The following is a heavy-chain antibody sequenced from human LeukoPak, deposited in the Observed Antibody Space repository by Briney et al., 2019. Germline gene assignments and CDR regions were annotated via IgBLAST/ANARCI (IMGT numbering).Heavy chain of an antibody. V-gene: IGHV4-59*01. Sequence: SETLSLTCTVSSVSLTNYYWSWIRQPPGKGLEWIGYIFFSGTTNYNPSLKSRVTISVDTSKNQFSLKMTSVTAADTAVYFCARVGGGGACFDFWGQGTLVTVSS. CDR1: SVSLTNYY. CDR2: IFFSGTT. J-gene: IGHJ4*02. D-gene: IGHD4-23*01. CDR3: ARVGGGGACFDF.